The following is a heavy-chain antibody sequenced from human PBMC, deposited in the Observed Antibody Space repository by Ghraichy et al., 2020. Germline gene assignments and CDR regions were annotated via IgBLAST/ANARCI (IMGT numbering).Heavy chain of an antibody. CDR2: TYFRSKWYN. J-gene: IGHJ4*02. CDR1: GDSVSSNSAA. D-gene: IGHD6-19*01. CDR3: ASGWALDY. Sequence: SQTLSLTCAISGDSVSSNSAAWNWIRQSPSRGLEWLGRTYFRSKWYNDYAVSVKSRITINTDTSKNQFSMHLNSVTPEDTAVYYCASGWALDYWGQGTLVTISS. V-gene: IGHV6-1*01.